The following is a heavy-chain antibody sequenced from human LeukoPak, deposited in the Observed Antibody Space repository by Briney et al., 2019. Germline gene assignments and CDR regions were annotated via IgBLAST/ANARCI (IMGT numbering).Heavy chain of an antibody. CDR3: ARHGRRQLVPDY. V-gene: IGHV4-59*08. CDR2: IYYSGST. J-gene: IGHJ4*02. D-gene: IGHD6-13*01. CDR1: GGSISSYY. Sequence: PSETLSLTCTVSGGSISSYYWSWIRQPPGKGLEWIGYIYYSGSTNYNPSLKSRVTISVDTSKNQFSLKLSSVTAADTAVYYCARHGRRQLVPDYWGQGTLVTVSS.